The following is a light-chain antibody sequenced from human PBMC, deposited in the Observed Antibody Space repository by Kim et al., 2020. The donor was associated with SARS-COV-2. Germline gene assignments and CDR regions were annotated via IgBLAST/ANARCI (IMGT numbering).Light chain of an antibody. V-gene: IGKV1-5*01. CDR3: QQYNSYAST. J-gene: IGKJ2*01. Sequence: DIQMTQSPSTLSASVGDRVTITCRASQSISSWLAWYQQKPGKAPKLLIYDASSLESGVPSRFSGSGSGTEFTLTISSLQPDDFATYYCQQYNSYASTFGQGTKRRS. CDR2: DAS. CDR1: QSISSW.